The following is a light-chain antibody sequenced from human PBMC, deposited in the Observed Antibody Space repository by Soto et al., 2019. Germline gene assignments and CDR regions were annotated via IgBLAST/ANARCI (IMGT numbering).Light chain of an antibody. CDR3: QQYGSAPFT. J-gene: IGKJ3*01. Sequence: EIMLTQSPGTLSLSPGERATLSCRASQSVSSSYLAWYQQKPGQTPRLLIYDASSRATGIPDRISGSGSGTDFTLTISRLEPEDFAVYYCQQYGSAPFTFGPGTKVDI. V-gene: IGKV3-20*01. CDR1: QSVSSSY. CDR2: DAS.